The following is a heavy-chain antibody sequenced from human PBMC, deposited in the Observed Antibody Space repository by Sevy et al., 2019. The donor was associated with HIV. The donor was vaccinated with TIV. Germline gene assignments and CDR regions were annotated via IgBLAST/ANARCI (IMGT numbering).Heavy chain of an antibody. D-gene: IGHD6-19*01. J-gene: IGHJ4*02. CDR1: GFSFSTYS. Sequence: GSLRLSCAASGFSFSTYSMNWVRQAPGKGLEWVSYISTSSSTIYYADTVKGRFTISRDNTKRSLYLQMNSLIDEATAVYYCARVAAVASTLYYFDFWGQGTLVTVSS. V-gene: IGHV3-48*02. CDR2: ISTSSSTI. CDR3: ARVAAVASTLYYFDF.